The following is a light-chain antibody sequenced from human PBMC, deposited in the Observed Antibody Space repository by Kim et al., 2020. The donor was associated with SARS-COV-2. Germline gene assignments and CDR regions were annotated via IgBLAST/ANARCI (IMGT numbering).Light chain of an antibody. V-gene: IGLV3-27*01. J-gene: IGLJ3*02. CDR3: QAWDSSTGV. CDR2: KDT. CDR1: VLAKKY. Sequence: SGAPGQTARITCSGDVLAKKYARWFQQKPGQAPIVVIYKDTERPSGIPERFSGSSSGTTVTLTISGAQVEDEADYYCQAWDSSTGVFGGGTQLTVL.